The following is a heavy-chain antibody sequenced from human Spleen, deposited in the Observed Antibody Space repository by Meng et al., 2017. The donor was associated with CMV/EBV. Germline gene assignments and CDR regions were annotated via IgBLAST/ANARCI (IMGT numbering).Heavy chain of an antibody. CDR2: ISYDGSNK. Sequence: GGSLRLSCAASGFTFSSYAMHWVRQAPGKGLEWVAVISYDGSNKYYADSVKGRFTISRDNSKNTLYLQMNSLRAEDTAVYYCARARGVLMVYAPSGYWGQGTLVTVSS. V-gene: IGHV3-30-3*01. D-gene: IGHD2-8*01. CDR3: ARARGVLMVYAPSGY. CDR1: GFTFSSYA. J-gene: IGHJ4*02.